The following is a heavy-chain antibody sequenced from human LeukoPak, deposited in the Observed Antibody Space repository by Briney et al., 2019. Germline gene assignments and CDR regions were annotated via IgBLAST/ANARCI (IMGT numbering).Heavy chain of an antibody. D-gene: IGHD6-25*01. J-gene: IGHJ4*02. CDR2: ITGRGEST. CDR1: GFTFSNYG. V-gene: IGHV3-23*01. CDR3: ARDRRLASFDY. Sequence: GGSLRLSCAASGFTFSNYGMNWVRQAPGKGLEWVSGITGRGESTYYADSVKGRFTISRDNSKNTLYLQVNSLRAEDAAIYYCARDRRLASFDYGGQGTLVTVSS.